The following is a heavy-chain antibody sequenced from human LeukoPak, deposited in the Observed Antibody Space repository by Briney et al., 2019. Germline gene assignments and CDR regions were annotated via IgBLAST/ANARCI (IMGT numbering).Heavy chain of an antibody. CDR2: INHNGNVN. J-gene: IGHJ6*02. D-gene: IGHD3-16*01. V-gene: IGHV3-7*03. CDR3: ARGGGLDV. Sequence: GGSLRLSCAASEFTFSSYSMNWARQAPGKGLEWVASINHNGNVNYYVDSVKGRFTISRDNAKNSLYLQMSNLRAEDTAVYFCARGGGLDVWGQGATVTVSS. CDR1: EFTFSSYS.